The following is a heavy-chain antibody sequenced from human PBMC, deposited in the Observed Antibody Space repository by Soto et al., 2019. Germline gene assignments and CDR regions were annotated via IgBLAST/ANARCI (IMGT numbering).Heavy chain of an antibody. J-gene: IGHJ5*02. CDR2: ISPGSRYP. D-gene: IGHD3-10*01. CDR3: AREGGFDWFDP. Sequence: PGGSLRLSCAGSGFTFGDSYMSWIRQAPGKGLEWLSYISPGSRYPAYADSVKGRFTISRDNAKNSLYLQMHSLRVDDTAVYYCAREGGFDWFDPWGQGTVVTVSS. CDR1: GFTFGDSY. V-gene: IGHV3-11*06.